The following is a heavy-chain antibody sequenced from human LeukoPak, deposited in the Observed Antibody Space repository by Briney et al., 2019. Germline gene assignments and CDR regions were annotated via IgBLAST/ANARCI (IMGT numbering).Heavy chain of an antibody. CDR1: GFTFGRHW. D-gene: IGHD5-12*01. Sequence: GGSLRLSCAASGFTFGRHWMSWVRQAPGKGLEWVAHMNQGGSETTNVDSVKGRFTISRDNSKNTLYLQMNSLRAEDTAVYYCAGGPSGYHNTGGQGTLVTVSS. J-gene: IGHJ4*02. CDR3: AGGPSGYHNT. CDR2: MNQGGSET. V-gene: IGHV3-7*01.